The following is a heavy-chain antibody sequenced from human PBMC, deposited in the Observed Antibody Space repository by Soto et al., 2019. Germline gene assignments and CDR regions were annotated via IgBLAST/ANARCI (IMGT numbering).Heavy chain of an antibody. CDR3: ARDGTPGTATYSVDY. J-gene: IGHJ4*02. Sequence: QVQLVESGGGVVQPGRSLRLSCAASGFTFSSYGMHWVRQAPGKGLEWVAVIWYDGSNKYYADSVKGRFTISRDNSKNKLYLQMNSVRAGDTAGYYWARDGTPGTATYSVDYWGQGTLVTVSS. CDR1: GFTFSSYG. D-gene: IGHD1-1*01. CDR2: IWYDGSNK. V-gene: IGHV3-33*01.